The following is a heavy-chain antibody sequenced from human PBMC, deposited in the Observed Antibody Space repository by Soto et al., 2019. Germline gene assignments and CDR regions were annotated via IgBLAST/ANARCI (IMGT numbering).Heavy chain of an antibody. J-gene: IGHJ4*02. V-gene: IGHV4-39*07. CDR1: GGSISSSSYY. CDR3: GRESGETWDYEAY. D-gene: IGHD1-7*01. Sequence: SETLSLTCTVSGGSISSSSYYWGWIRQPPGKGLERIGSIYHSGTTYYNPSLKNQVIISVDTSRNQFFLNLHSVTAADSAVYFCGRESGETWDYEAYWGQGTPVTVSS. CDR2: IYHSGTT.